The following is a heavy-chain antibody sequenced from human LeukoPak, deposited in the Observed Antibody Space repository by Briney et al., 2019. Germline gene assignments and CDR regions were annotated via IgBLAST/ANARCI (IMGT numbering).Heavy chain of an antibody. J-gene: IGHJ6*03. V-gene: IGHV4-4*07. CDR1: GGSISLYY. Sequence: SEALSLTCTVSGGSISLYYWNWIRQPAGKGLEWIGRIFTSGITNYNPSLKSRVTMSVDTSKSQFSLALSSVTAADTAVYYCAREISGSYYNPLGYMDVWGKGTTVTVAS. CDR2: IFTSGIT. D-gene: IGHD3-10*01. CDR3: AREISGSYYNPLGYMDV.